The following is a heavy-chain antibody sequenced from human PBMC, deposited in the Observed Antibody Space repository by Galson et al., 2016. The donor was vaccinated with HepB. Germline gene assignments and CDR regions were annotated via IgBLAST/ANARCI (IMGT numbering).Heavy chain of an antibody. V-gene: IGHV1-2*02. CDR1: GYRFTGQY. J-gene: IGHJ4*02. D-gene: IGHD3-16*02. Sequence: SVKVSCKASGYRFTGQYMHWVRQAPGQGLEWMGWINPNRGGTNYAQKFPGRVTMTRDTSISTAYMELGRLRSDDTAVDYCARGPYYDYIWGSYRAFFDYWGQGTLVTVSS. CDR3: ARGPYYDYIWGSYRAFFDY. CDR2: INPNRGGT.